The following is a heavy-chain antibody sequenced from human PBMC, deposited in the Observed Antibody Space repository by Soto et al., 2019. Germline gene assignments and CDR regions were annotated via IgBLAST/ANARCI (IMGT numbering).Heavy chain of an antibody. CDR1: GFTFGSYV. CDR3: VEFERCGTDPNCYYFYDVDV. D-gene: IGHD2-15*01. Sequence: EVQLLESGGGLVQPGGSLGLSCAASGFTFGSYVMTWVRQAPGKGLEWVSSISGSRGGIYYADSVRGRFTVSRDNSKTMVYLQRSSLIAVDDVVYHCVEFERCGTDPNCYYFYDVDVWGKGTEVAGSS. V-gene: IGHV3-23*01. J-gene: IGHJ6*03. CDR2: ISGSRGGI.